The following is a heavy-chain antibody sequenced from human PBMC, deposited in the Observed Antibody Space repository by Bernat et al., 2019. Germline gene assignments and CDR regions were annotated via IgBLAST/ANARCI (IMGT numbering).Heavy chain of an antibody. CDR1: GFTFSTYY. D-gene: IGHD2-21*01. Sequence: VQLVESGGGLVQPGGSLRLSCAASGFTFSTYYMHWVRQAPGKGLVWVSRIHGDGSVTTYADSVKGRFTISRDNAKNTLYLQMNGLGADDTAVYYCVRGIPTAGYWGQGTLVTVSS. J-gene: IGHJ4*02. CDR2: IHGDGSVT. CDR3: VRGIPTAGY. V-gene: IGHV3-74*01.